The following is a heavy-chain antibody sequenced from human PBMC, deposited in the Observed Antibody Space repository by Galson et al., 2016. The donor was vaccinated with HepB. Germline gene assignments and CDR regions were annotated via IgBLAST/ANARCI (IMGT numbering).Heavy chain of an antibody. V-gene: IGHV4-39*01. CDR3: ASVSDSSSQLVAGDYFDY. D-gene: IGHD6-13*01. CDR2: IYYSGST. J-gene: IGHJ4*02. CDR1: GGSISSSSYY. Sequence: SETLSLTCTVSGGSISSSSYYWGWIRQPPGKGLEWIGSIYYSGSTYYNPSLESRVTISVDTSRNQFSLKLSSVTAADTAVYYCASVSDSSSQLVAGDYFDYWGQGTLVTVSS.